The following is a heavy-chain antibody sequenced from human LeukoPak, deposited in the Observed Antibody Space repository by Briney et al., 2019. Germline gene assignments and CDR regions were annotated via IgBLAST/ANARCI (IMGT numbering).Heavy chain of an antibody. J-gene: IGHJ4*02. Sequence: PGTSLRLSCAASGFAFSSYAMHWVRQAPGKGLEWLAVVSSHGVDKFYADSVRGRFTISKDTSKNTLSLQMNSLRAEDTAVYYCAKKGYYDGSGYYMYYFDHWGQGTLVTVSS. CDR2: VSSHGVDK. CDR1: GFAFSSYA. V-gene: IGHV3-30-3*02. D-gene: IGHD3-22*01. CDR3: AKKGYYDGSGYYMYYFDH.